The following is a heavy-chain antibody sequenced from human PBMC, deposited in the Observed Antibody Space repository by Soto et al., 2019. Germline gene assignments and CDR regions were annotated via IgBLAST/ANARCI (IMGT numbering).Heavy chain of an antibody. CDR3: ARGYWENTFDY. CDR1: GFSFSSYG. J-gene: IGHJ4*02. V-gene: IGHV1-18*04. CDR2: ISVDNGNR. Sequence: QVQMVQSGAEVKKPGASVRVSCKASGFSFSSYGIGWVRQAPGQGLEWMGWISVDNGNRKYAQTIEARETMTTDTSTSTAYMDLRSHRSDGTAVYYWARGYWENTFDYWGQGTLVIVSP. D-gene: IGHD1-26*01.